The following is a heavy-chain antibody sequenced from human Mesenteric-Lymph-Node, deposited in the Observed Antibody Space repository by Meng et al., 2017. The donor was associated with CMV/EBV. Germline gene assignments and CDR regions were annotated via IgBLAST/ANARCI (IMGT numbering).Heavy chain of an antibody. J-gene: IGHJ4*02. CDR1: GGSFSGYY. CDR2: INHSGST. CDR3: ARHQRWLKSEGGFNY. Sequence: QVQVQEGGDGLLKPSATLSLTCAVYGGSFSGYYWSWIRQPPGKGLEWIGEINHSGSTNYNPSLKSRVTISVDTSKNQFSLKLSSVTAADTAVYYCARHQRWLKSEGGFNYWGQGTLVTVSS. D-gene: IGHD4-23*01. V-gene: IGHV4-34*01.